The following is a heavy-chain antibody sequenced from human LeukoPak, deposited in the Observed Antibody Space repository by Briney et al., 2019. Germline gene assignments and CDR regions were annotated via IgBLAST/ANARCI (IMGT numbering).Heavy chain of an antibody. CDR3: ARDGGEMEFDY. D-gene: IGHD3-16*01. J-gene: IGHJ4*02. CDR1: GFTFSGSA. Sequence: PGGSLRLSCAASGFTFSGSAMHWVRQASGKGLEWVGRIRSKANSYATAYAASVKGRFTISRDDSKNTAYLQMNSLRAEDTAVYYCARDGGEMEFDYWGQGTLVTVSS. CDR2: IRSKANSYAT. V-gene: IGHV3-73*01.